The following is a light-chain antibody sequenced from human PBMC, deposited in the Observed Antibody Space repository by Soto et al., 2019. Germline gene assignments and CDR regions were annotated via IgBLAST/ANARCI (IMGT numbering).Light chain of an antibody. V-gene: IGKV1-39*01. CDR2: AAS. J-gene: IGKJ5*01. CDR1: QSISNH. Sequence: DIQMTQSPSSLSASVEDRVIITCRASQSISNHLNWYQQKPGKAPKLLIYAASSLQSGVPSRFSGSGSGTDFTLTISSPQPEDFATYYCQQSYSTPITFGQGTRLEIK. CDR3: QQSYSTPIT.